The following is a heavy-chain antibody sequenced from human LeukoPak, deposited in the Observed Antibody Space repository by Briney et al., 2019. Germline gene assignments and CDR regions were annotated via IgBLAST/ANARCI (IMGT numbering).Heavy chain of an antibody. CDR1: GGTFSSYA. CDR3: ARAHRDCTNGVCSDLDY. Sequence: VASVKVSCKASGGTFSSYAISWVRQAPGQGLEWMGRIIPIFGTANYAQKFQGRVTITTDESTSTAYMELSSLRSEDTAVYYCARAHRDCTNGVCSDLDYWGQGTLVTVSS. CDR2: IIPIFGTA. J-gene: IGHJ4*02. V-gene: IGHV1-69*05. D-gene: IGHD2-8*01.